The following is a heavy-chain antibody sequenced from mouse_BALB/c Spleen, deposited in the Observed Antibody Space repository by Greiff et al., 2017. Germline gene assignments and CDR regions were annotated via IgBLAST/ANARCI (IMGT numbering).Heavy chain of an antibody. J-gene: IGHJ4*01. Sequence: EVQLQQSGPELVKPGASVKVSCKASGYSFTDYNMYWVKQSHGKSLEWIGYIDPYNGGTSYNQKFKGKATLTVDKSSSKAFMHLNSLTSEDSAVYYGANEGGCDDGNYAMDYWGQGTSVTVSS. CDR1: GYSFTDYN. D-gene: IGHD2-12*01. V-gene: IGHV1S135*01. CDR3: ANEGGCDDGNYAMDY. CDR2: IDPYNGGT.